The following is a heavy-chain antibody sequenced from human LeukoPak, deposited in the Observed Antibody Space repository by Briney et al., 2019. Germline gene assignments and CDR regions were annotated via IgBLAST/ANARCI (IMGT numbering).Heavy chain of an antibody. J-gene: IGHJ4*02. V-gene: IGHV3-23*01. CDR2: ISGSGGST. CDR3: AKGRTGDFDS. D-gene: IGHD7-27*01. CDR1: GFTFSNFG. Sequence: GGSLRLSCAASGFTFSNFGMTWVRQAPGKGLEWVSGISGSGGSTHYADSVKGRLTISRDNSKNTLYLQMNSLRAEDTAVYYCAKGRTGDFDSWGQGTLVTVSS.